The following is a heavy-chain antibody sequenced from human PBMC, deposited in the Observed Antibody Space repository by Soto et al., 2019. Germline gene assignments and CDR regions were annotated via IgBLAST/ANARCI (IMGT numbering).Heavy chain of an antibody. CDR2: ISNDGSNK. CDR3: AKDQLPVYYYHSRGPFDS. Sequence: QVQLVESGGGVVQPGRSLRLSCGASGFTFSNYGMHWVRQAPGKGLEWVAFISNDGSNKNYGDSVKGRFSISRDNSENTLSLQLYSLRAEDTAVYFCAKDQLPVYYYHSRGPFDSWGQGTLVTVSS. V-gene: IGHV3-30*18. D-gene: IGHD3-22*01. J-gene: IGHJ4*02. CDR1: GFTFSNYG.